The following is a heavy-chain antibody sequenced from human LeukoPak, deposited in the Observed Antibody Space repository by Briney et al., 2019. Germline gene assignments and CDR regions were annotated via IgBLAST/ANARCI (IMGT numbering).Heavy chain of an antibody. CDR1: GGSISSSPYY. CDR3: ARPVPSRLGWFDP. V-gene: IGHV4-39*01. CDR2: IYYSGST. Sequence: KPSETLSLTCTVSGGSISSSPYYWGWIRQPPGKGLEWIGTIYYSGSTYYNPSLKSRVTISVDTSKNQFSLKLTSVTAADTAVYYCARPVPSRLGWFDPWGQGTLVTVSS. J-gene: IGHJ5*02. D-gene: IGHD1-1*01.